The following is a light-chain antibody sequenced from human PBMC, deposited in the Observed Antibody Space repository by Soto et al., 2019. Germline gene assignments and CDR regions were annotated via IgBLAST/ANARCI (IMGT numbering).Light chain of an antibody. V-gene: IGKV1-27*01. CDR3: QKYNSGPLT. CDR2: SAS. CDR1: QGISSF. Sequence: DVQMTQSPSSLSASVGDRVTITCRARQGISSFLAWYQQIPGKVPKLLIYSASTLQSGVPSRFSGSGSGTDFTLTISSLQPEDVAIYYCQKYNSGPLTFGGGTKVDIK. J-gene: IGKJ4*01.